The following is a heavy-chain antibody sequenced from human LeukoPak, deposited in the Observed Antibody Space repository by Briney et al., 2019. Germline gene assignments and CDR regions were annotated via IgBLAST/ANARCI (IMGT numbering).Heavy chain of an antibody. CDR2: IYYSGIT. D-gene: IGHD3-10*01. V-gene: IGHV4-31*03. Sequence: SETLSLTCTVSGGSISSDVYYWSWIRQDPGKGLEWIGYIYYSGITYYNPSLKSRVTISVDTSRNQFSLRVTSVTAADTAVYYCERDPRGYGVDVWGQGTTVTVSS. CDR3: ERDPRGYGVDV. J-gene: IGHJ6*02. CDR1: GGSISSDVYY.